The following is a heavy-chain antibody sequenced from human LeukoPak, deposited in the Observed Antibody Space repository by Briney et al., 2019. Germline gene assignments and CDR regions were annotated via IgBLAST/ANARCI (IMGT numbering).Heavy chain of an antibody. CDR2: VYYSGST. V-gene: IGHV4-59*01. CDR1: GGSLSSYY. Sequence: SETLSLTCSVSGGSLSSYYWSWMRQPPGKGGAWIGYVYYSGSTNYNPSLQSRVTIYVDTPKNQSSLTLSSVIDADTAVYYCARSGYSYGYDPRYWVQGTMVTVCS. CDR3: ARSGYSYGYDPRY. J-gene: IGHJ4*02. D-gene: IGHD5-18*01.